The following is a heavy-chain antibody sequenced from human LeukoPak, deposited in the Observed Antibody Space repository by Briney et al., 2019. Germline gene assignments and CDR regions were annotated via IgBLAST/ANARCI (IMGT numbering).Heavy chain of an antibody. CDR1: GFTFTSYA. V-gene: IGHV3-23*01. CDR3: AKGPHRDY. Sequence: PGGSLRLSCAASGFTFTSYAMSWVRQAPGKGLEWLSTISGSDGSTYYADSVKGRFTISRDNSKSTLSLQMHSLRVEDTAVYYCAKGPHRDYWGQGTLLTVSS. J-gene: IGHJ4*02. CDR2: ISGSDGST.